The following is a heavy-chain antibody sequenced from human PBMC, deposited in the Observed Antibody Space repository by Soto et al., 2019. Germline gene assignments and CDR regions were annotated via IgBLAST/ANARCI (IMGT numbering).Heavy chain of an antibody. CDR2: ISSDVTK. J-gene: IGHJ4*02. CDR1: GFTLSNNA. Sequence: GGSLRLSCAASGFTLSNNAMHWVRQAPGKWLEWVTIISSDVTKDYADSVMGRSTISRDNSKNTLFLQMNSLRSEDTAVYYCARGRYGGYGDFDYWGQGTLVTVSS. D-gene: IGHD5-12*01. V-gene: IGHV3-30-3*01. CDR3: ARGRYGGYGDFDY.